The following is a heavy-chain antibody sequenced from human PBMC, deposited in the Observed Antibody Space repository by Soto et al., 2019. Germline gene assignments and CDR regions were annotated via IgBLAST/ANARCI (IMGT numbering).Heavy chain of an antibody. Sequence: QLTLKESGPTLVKPTQTLTLTCTFSGFSLSRTRVAVGWIRQPPGKALEWLALIYWDDDKRYSPFLKSRLTITKDTSKNQVVLTMTNMDPVDTATYYCAHSVVAGLGYYFDYWGQGTLVTVSS. CDR2: IYWDDDK. CDR1: GFSLSRTRVA. J-gene: IGHJ4*02. V-gene: IGHV2-5*02. CDR3: AHSVVAGLGYYFDY. D-gene: IGHD6-19*01.